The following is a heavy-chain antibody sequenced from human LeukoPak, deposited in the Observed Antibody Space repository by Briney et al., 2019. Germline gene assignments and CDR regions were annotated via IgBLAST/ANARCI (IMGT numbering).Heavy chain of an antibody. J-gene: IGHJ4*02. CDR3: ARGPRNTYYYGSGASGFVNY. CDR1: GYAFISYD. Sequence: ASVKVSCKASGYAFISYDINWVRQATGQGLEWMGWMNPNSGNTGYAQKFQGRVTMTRNTSTTTAYTELRSLRSEDTAVYYCARGPRNTYYYGSGASGFVNYWGQGTQVTVSS. D-gene: IGHD3-10*01. CDR2: MNPNSGNT. V-gene: IGHV1-8*01.